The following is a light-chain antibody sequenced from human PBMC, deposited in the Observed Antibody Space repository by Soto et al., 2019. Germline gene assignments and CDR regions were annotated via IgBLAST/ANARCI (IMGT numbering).Light chain of an antibody. CDR1: QSVDSTN. CDR3: QQYNNWPQT. Sequence: EIVMTQSPATLSVSPGERATLSCRASQSVDSTNLAWYQQKAGQAPRLLIYGVSTGATGIPARFSGRGSGTEFTLTISSLQSEDFAVYYCQQYNNWPQTFGQGTKVDIK. J-gene: IGKJ1*01. V-gene: IGKV3-15*01. CDR2: GVS.